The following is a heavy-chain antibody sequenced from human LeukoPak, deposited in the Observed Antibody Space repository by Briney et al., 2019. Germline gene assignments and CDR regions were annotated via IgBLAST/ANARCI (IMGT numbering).Heavy chain of an antibody. Sequence: PGRSLRLSCAASGFISRNYAVYWVRQAPDKGLEWVAAISYDGSIKEYADSVKGRFLISRDNSQNTLDLQMNSLRGEDTGVYFCARAPQATRGSFENYYMDVWGQGTTVTVS. D-gene: IGHD2-15*01. V-gene: IGHV3-30*11. CDR3: ARAPQATRGSFENYYMDV. J-gene: IGHJ6*02. CDR2: ISYDGSIK. CDR1: GFISRNYA.